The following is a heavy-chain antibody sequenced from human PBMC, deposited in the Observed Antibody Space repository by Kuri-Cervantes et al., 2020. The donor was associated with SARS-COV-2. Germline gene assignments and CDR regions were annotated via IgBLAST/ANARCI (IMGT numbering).Heavy chain of an antibody. Sequence: ASVKVSCKGSGYRFTNYAISWVRQAPGQGLEWMGRISTHTGNTNYAQKFQDRVTLTADTSTSTAYMELRSLRSDDTAVYYCARLLTFGEDDYWGQGTLVTVSS. CDR3: ARLLTFGEDDY. CDR1: GYRFTNYA. J-gene: IGHJ4*02. D-gene: IGHD3-10*01. CDR2: ISTHTGNT. V-gene: IGHV1-18*01.